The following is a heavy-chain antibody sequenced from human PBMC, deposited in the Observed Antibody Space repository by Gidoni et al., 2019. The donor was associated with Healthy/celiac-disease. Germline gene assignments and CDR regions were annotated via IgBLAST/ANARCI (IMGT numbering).Heavy chain of an antibody. CDR1: GGSFSGYY. CDR3: ARGPPTLGYCSGGSCTQRAFDL. D-gene: IGHD2-15*01. J-gene: IGHJ2*01. Sequence: QVQLQQWGAGLLKPSETLSLTSAVYGGSFSGYYWSWTRQPPGKGLEWVGEINHSGSTNYNPSLKSRVTISVDTSKNQFSLKLSSVTAADTAVYYCARGPPTLGYCSGGSCTQRAFDLWGRGTLVTVSS. V-gene: IGHV4-34*01. CDR2: INHSGST.